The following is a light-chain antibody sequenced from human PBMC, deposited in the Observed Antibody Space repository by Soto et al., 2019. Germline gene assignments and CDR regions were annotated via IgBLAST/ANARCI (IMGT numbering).Light chain of an antibody. V-gene: IGLV4-60*02. CDR3: ETWDSNTRV. CDR2: LERSGSY. Sequence: QPVLTQSSSASASLGSSVKLTCTLSSGHSNYIIAWHQRQPGKAPRYLMMLERSGSYNKGSGVPDRFSGSSSGADRYLTISNLQFEDEADYYCETWDSNTRVFGGGTKLTVL. J-gene: IGLJ3*02. CDR1: SGHSNYI.